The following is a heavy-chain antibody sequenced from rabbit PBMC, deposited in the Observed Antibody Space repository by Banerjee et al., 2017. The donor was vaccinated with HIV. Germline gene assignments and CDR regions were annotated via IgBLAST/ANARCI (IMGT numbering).Heavy chain of an antibody. D-gene: IGHD2-1*01. J-gene: IGHJ4*01. CDR3: ARSYVDYGCIGNLHL. CDR1: GIDFSSYG. CDR2: IYGGSSGST. Sequence: QELVESGGGLVQPGESLKLSCKASGIDFSSYGMSWVRQAPGKGLEWIACIYGGSSGSTYYASWAKGRFTISKTSSTMVTLQMTSLTAADTATYFCARSYVDYGCIGNLHLWGPGTLVTVS. V-gene: IGHV1S40*01.